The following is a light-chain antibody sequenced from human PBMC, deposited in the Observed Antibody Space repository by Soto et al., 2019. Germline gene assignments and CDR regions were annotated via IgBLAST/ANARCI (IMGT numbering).Light chain of an antibody. CDR1: QSVSSY. CDR3: QQYGSSSRT. J-gene: IGKJ1*01. Sequence: EIVLTQSPGTLSLSPGERATLSCRASQSVSSYLAWYQQKPGQAPRLLIYGASSRATGITDRFSGSGSWTDFTLTISRLEPEDFAVYYCQQYGSSSRTFGQGTKVESK. CDR2: GAS. V-gene: IGKV3-20*01.